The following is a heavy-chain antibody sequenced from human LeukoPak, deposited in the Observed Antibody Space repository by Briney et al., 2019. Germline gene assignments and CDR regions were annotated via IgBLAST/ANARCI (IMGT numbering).Heavy chain of an antibody. J-gene: IGHJ4*02. V-gene: IGHV3-30*04. CDR3: ARDGRFGSGAMGFFDY. CDR2: VSANGINK. CDR1: GFRFDNFA. D-gene: IGHD3-3*01. Sequence: PGGSLRLSCTASGFRFDNFAMQWVRQAPGKALVWVAVVSANGINKYYGDSLRGRFTVSRDNSNDTVYLQINSVRHEDTAVYYCARDGRFGSGAMGFFDYWGREPWSPSP.